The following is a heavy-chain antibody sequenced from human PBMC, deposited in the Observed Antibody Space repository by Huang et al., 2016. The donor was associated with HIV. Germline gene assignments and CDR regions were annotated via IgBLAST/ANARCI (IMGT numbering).Heavy chain of an antibody. CDR1: GYSFTTYG. J-gene: IGHJ4*02. CDR2: ISADSGDT. V-gene: IGHV1-18*04. Sequence: QVHLVQSGPEVKRPGASVKVSCKASGYSFTTYGISGVRQAPGQGLEWMGCISADSGDTNYAQKVQDRVTRTTDISTSTVYMELRSLRSDDTAVYYWARHNGYSGGFAMDWGQGTLVTVSS. CDR3: ARHNGYSGGFAMD. D-gene: IGHD5-12*01.